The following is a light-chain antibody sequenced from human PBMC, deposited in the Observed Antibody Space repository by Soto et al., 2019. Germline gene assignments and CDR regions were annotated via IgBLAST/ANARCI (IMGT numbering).Light chain of an antibody. CDR1: QSVSSSF. V-gene: IGKV3-20*01. Sequence: EIVLTQSPGTLSLSPGERATLSCRASQSVSSSFLAWYQQKPGQAPRLLIYGASSRVTGIPDRFSGSGSGTDFTLTISRLEPEDVAVYYCRQYGSSPLTVGGGTKVEIK. CDR3: RQYGSSPLT. J-gene: IGKJ4*01. CDR2: GAS.